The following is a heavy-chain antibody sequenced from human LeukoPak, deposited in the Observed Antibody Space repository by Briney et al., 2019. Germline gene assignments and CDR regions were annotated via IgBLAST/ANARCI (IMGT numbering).Heavy chain of an antibody. Sequence: GGSLRLSCAPSGFTFSSYAMSWVRQAPGKGLEWVSAISGSGGSTYYADSVKGRFTISRDNSKNSLYLQMNSLGAEDTAVYYCAKDPIYDILTAYHDYWGQGTLVTVSS. CDR1: GFTFSSYA. V-gene: IGHV3-23*01. CDR2: ISGSGGST. J-gene: IGHJ4*02. CDR3: AKDPIYDILTAYHDY. D-gene: IGHD3-9*01.